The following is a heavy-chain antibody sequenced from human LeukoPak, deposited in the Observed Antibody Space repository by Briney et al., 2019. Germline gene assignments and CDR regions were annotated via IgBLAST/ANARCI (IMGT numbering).Heavy chain of an antibody. J-gene: IGHJ4*02. D-gene: IGHD5-24*01. Sequence: GASVKVSCKASGYTFTSYAMHWVRQAPGQRLEWMGWINAGNGNTKYSQKFQGRVTMTRDTSTSTVYMELSSLGSEDTAVYYCARGRWLRDLDYWAQGTLVTVSS. CDR2: INAGNGNT. V-gene: IGHV1-3*01. CDR3: ARGRWLRDLDY. CDR1: GYTFTSYA.